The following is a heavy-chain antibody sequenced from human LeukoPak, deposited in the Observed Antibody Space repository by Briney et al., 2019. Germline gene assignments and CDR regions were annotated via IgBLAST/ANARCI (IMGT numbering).Heavy chain of an antibody. CDR3: AKAQYYYDSSGYLFDY. V-gene: IGHV3-43*02. D-gene: IGHD3-22*01. CDR2: ISGDGGST. J-gene: IGHJ4*02. Sequence: GGSLRLSCAASGFTFDDYALHWVRQAPGKGLEWVSLISGDGGSTYYADSVKGRFTISRDNRKNSLYLQMNSLRTEDTALYYCAKAQYYYDSSGYLFDYWGQGTLVTVSS. CDR1: GFTFDDYA.